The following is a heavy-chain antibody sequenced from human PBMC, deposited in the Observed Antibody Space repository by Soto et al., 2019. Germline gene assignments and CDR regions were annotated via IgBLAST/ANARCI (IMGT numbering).Heavy chain of an antibody. V-gene: IGHV3-15*07. CDR2: IKSKTDGWTT. D-gene: IGHD2-8*01. J-gene: IGHJ4*02. Sequence: GGSLRLSCAASGFTFSNAWMNWVRQAPGKGLEWVGRIKSKTDGWTTDYTASVICRFTISRDDSKNTLYLQLNSLKAEDTAVYYCTTVCTNGVCYWKLFDYWGQGTLVTVSS. CDR3: TTVCTNGVCYWKLFDY. CDR1: GFTFSNAW.